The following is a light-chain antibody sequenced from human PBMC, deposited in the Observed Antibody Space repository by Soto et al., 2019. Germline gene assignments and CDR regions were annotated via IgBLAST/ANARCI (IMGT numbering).Light chain of an antibody. CDR3: QQSYSTSIT. V-gene: IGKV1-39*01. Sequence: DIQMTQSPSSLSASVGDRVTITCRASQSISSYLNWYQQKPGKAPKLLIYAASRLQSGVPSRFSGSGSGTDFTLTISSLQPEDFATYYCQQSYSTSITFGQGTRLEMK. CDR1: QSISSY. J-gene: IGKJ5*01. CDR2: AAS.